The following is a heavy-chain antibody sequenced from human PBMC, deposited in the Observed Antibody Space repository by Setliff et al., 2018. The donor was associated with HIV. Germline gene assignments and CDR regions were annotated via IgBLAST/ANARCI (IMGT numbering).Heavy chain of an antibody. V-gene: IGHV4-34*01. D-gene: IGHD4-17*01. CDR2: INHNGST. Sequence: SETLSLTCAVYGGSFSDYFWTWIRQPPGRGLEWIGEINHNGSTNYNPSLKSRVTILVDRSKNQFSLKVGSVTAADTAVYYCAAKKSGDYPFNWGQGTLVTVSS. CDR3: AAKKSGDYPFN. J-gene: IGHJ4*02. CDR1: GGSFSDYF.